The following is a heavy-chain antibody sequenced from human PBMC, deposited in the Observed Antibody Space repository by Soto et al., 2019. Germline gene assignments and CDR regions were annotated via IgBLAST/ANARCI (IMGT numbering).Heavy chain of an antibody. CDR2: ITGDGLTT. CDR3: AKDPLQLVSGLFDP. Sequence: PGGSLRLSCAASGFTFSSYAMSWVRQAPGKGLDWVSTITGDGLTTYDADSVKGRFTISRDNSKSTLYLQLNRLRVDDTAVYYCAKDPLQLVSGLFDPWGQGTLVTVSS. J-gene: IGHJ5*02. CDR1: GFTFSSYA. D-gene: IGHD3-10*01. V-gene: IGHV3-23*01.